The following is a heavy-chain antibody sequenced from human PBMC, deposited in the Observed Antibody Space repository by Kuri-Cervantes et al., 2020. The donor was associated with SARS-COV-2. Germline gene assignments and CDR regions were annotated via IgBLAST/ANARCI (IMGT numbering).Heavy chain of an antibody. CDR3: ARGGPGYSRSWYLYYYYGMDV. Sequence: GESLKISCAASGFTFSYYYMSWIRQAPGKGLEWVSYISSSSSYTNYADSVKGRFTISRDNAKNSLYLQMNSLRAEDTAVYYCARGGPGYSRSWYLYYYYGMDVW. CDR1: GFTFSYYY. J-gene: IGHJ6*01. CDR2: ISSSSSYT. V-gene: IGHV3-11*05. D-gene: IGHD6-13*01.